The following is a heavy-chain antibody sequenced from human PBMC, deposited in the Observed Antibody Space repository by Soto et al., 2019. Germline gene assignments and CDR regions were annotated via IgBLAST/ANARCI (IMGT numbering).Heavy chain of an antibody. V-gene: IGHV4-30-4*01. CDR2: IYYSGST. Sequence: PSETLSLTCTVSGGSISRGDYYWSWIRQPPGKGLEWIGYIYYSGSTYYNPSLKSRVTISVDTSKNQFSLKLSSVTAADTAVYYCAGAEGKYQLPSDYWGQGTLVTVSS. D-gene: IGHD2-2*01. J-gene: IGHJ4*02. CDR3: AGAEGKYQLPSDY. CDR1: GGSISRGDYY.